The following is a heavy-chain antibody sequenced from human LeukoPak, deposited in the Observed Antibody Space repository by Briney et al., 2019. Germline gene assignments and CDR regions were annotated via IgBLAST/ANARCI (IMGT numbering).Heavy chain of an antibody. D-gene: IGHD6-19*01. CDR3: ARRYTSGWFFDY. Sequence: SGTLSLTCAVSGYSISSGYYWGWIRQTPGKGLEWIGSIYQSGSTYYNPSLKSRVTISLDMSKNHFSLKLSSVTAADTAVCFCARRYTSGWFFDYWGQGTLVTVSS. J-gene: IGHJ4*02. V-gene: IGHV4-38-2*01. CDR2: IYQSGST. CDR1: GYSISSGYY.